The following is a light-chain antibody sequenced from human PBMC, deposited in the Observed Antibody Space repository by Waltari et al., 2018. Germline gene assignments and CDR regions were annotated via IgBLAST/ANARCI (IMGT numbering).Light chain of an antibody. Sequence: QSALTQPASASGSPGQSITISCTGTRSDVWSYNLVSRYQQHPGKAPKLMIYEGSKRPSGVSNRFSGSKSGNTASLTISGLQAEDEADYYCCSYAGSSTSLVFGGGTKLTVL. CDR1: RSDVWSYNL. J-gene: IGLJ2*01. CDR2: EGS. V-gene: IGLV2-23*01. CDR3: CSYAGSSTSLV.